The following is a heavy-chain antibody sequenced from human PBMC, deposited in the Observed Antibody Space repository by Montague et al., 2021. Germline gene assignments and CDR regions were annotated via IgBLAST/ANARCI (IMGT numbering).Heavy chain of an antibody. D-gene: IGHD6-13*01. CDR3: ARVFSSWYVGWFDP. Sequence: SETLSLTCTVSGASITGNIYYWGWIRQSPGKGLEWIGSIYYSGNSFYQPSLKSRITMAVDTSKNQFSLKLSSVTAADTAIYYCARVFSSWYVGWFDPWGQGTLVTVSP. CDR1: GASITGNIYY. V-gene: IGHV4-39*07. J-gene: IGHJ5*02. CDR2: IYYSGNS.